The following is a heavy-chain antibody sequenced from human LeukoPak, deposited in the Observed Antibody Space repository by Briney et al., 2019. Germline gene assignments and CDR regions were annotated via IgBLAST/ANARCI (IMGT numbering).Heavy chain of an antibody. Sequence: ASVTVSFTASGYTFTSYDINWVRQAPGQGVEWMGWMNPNSGNTGHAQKFQGRVTITRNTSMSTAYMELSSLRSEDTAVYYCARGPTMVRGVGLDVWGKGTTVTVSS. CDR1: GYTFTSYD. CDR2: MNPNSGNT. D-gene: IGHD3-10*01. V-gene: IGHV1-8*01. CDR3: ARGPTMVRGVGLDV. J-gene: IGHJ6*04.